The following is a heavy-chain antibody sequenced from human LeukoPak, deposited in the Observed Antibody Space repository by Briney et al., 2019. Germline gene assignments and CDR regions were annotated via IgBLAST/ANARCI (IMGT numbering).Heavy chain of an antibody. Sequence: PGGSLRLSSAASGFTFRTYWMSWVRQAPGKGLEWVASINQGGSETYYVESVKGRFTISRDNAMNSFFLQMNSLRAEDTAVYYCARLIGDRTIYDYWGQGTLVTVSP. V-gene: IGHV3-7*01. CDR1: GFTFRTYW. D-gene: IGHD6-6*01. J-gene: IGHJ4*02. CDR2: INQGGSET. CDR3: ARLIGDRTIYDY.